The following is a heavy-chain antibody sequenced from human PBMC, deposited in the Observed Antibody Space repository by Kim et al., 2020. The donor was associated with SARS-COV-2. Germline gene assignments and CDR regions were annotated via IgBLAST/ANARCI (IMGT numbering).Heavy chain of an antibody. CDR1: GFTFSSYS. CDR2: ISSSSSYI. Sequence: GGSLRLSCAASGFTFSSYSMNWVRQAPGKGLEWVSSISSSSSYIYYADSVKGRFTISRDNAKNSLYLQMNSLRAEDTAVYYCARGRVGSYYFDYWGQGTLVTVSS. J-gene: IGHJ4*02. CDR3: ARGRVGSYYFDY. D-gene: IGHD2-2*03. V-gene: IGHV3-21*01.